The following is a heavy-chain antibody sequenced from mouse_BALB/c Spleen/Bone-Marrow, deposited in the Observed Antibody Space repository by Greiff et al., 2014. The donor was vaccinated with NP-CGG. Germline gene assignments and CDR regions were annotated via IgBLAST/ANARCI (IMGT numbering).Heavy chain of an antibody. CDR2: INPDSSTI. CDR3: ARLGYYGGFAY. Sequence: EVKLEESGGGLVQPGGSLKISCAASGFDFSGFWMGWVRLAPGKGLEWIGEINPDSSTINYTPSLKDRFIISRDNAKNTLYLQMSKVRSEDTALYYCARLGYYGGFAYWGQGTLVTVSA. V-gene: IGHV4-1*02. CDR1: GFDFSGFW. J-gene: IGHJ3*01. D-gene: IGHD2-3*01.